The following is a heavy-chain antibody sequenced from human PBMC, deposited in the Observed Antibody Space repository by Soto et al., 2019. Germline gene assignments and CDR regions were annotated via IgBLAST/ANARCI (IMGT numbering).Heavy chain of an antibody. CDR3: ARARDNMIVVGNWYFDL. J-gene: IGHJ2*01. CDR2: IIPVLDIA. Sequence: QVQLVQSGAEVKKPGSSVKVSCKASGGTFSDYTFSWVRQAPGQGLEWMGRIIPVLDIATYAQRFQGRVTITADKFTNTAYMEMSSLRSEDTAVYYCARARDNMIVVGNWYFDLWGRGTPVTVSS. CDR1: GGTFSDYT. V-gene: IGHV1-69*02. D-gene: IGHD3-22*01.